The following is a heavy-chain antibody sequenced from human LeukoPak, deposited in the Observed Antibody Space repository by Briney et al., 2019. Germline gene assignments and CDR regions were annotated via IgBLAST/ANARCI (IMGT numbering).Heavy chain of an antibody. CDR3: ASLRGYSYGYFDY. CDR1: GGSISSGGYS. J-gene: IGHJ4*02. D-gene: IGHD5-18*01. Sequence: SQTLSLTCAVSGGSISSGGYSLSWIRQPPGKGLEWIGYIYHSGSTYYNPSLKSRVTISVDRSKNQFSLKLSSVTAADTAVYYCASLRGYSYGYFDYWGQGTLVTVSS. CDR2: IYHSGST. V-gene: IGHV4-30-2*01.